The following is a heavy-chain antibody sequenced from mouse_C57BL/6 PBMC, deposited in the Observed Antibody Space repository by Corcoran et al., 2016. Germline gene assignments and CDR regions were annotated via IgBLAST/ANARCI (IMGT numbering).Heavy chain of an antibody. CDR1: GYTFTDYY. J-gene: IGHJ3*01. Sequence: EVQLQQSGPELVKPGASVKISCKASGYTFTDYYMNWVKQSHGKSLEWIGDINPNNGGTSYNQKFKGKATLTVDKSSSTAYMELRSLTSEDSAVHYCARACGDWFAYWGQGTLVTVSA. CDR3: ARACGDWFAY. V-gene: IGHV1-26*01. CDR2: INPNNGGT.